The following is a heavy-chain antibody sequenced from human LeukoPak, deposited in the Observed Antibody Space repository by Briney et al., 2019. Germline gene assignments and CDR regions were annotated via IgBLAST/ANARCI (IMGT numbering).Heavy chain of an antibody. CDR2: IYYSGST. D-gene: IGHD2-15*01. J-gene: IGHJ6*03. V-gene: IGHV4-39*07. Sequence: SETLSLTCTVSGGSISSSSYYWGWIRQPPGKGLEWIGSIYYSGSTYYNPSLKSRVTISVDTSKNQFSLKLSSVTAADTAVYYCDGYCSGGSCFKGYMDVWGKGTTVTVFS. CDR3: DGYCSGGSCFKGYMDV. CDR1: GGSISSSSYY.